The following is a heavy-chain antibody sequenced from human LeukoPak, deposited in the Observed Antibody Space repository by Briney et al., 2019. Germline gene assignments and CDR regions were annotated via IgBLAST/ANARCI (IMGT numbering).Heavy chain of an antibody. J-gene: IGHJ1*01. CDR1: GLTVSSNY. V-gene: IGHV3-53*01. D-gene: IGHD2-15*01. CDR3: ASGYCSGGHCYSVYFQH. Sequence: GGSLRLSCAASGLTVSSNYMSWVRQAPGKGLEWVSVIYSGGNTYYADSVKGRSTISRDNSKNTLYLQMNSLRAEDTAVYYCASGYCSGGHCYSVYFQHWGQGTLVTVSS. CDR2: IYSGGNT.